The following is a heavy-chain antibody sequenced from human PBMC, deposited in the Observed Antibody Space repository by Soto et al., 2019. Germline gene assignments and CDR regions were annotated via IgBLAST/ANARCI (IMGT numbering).Heavy chain of an antibody. V-gene: IGHV3-21*01. CDR2: ISSSSSYI. J-gene: IGHJ6*02. CDR3: XXXXXXXCSSTTPPCYYYGMXV. Sequence: GGSLRLSCAASGFTFSSYSMNWVRQAPGKGLEWVSSISSSSSYIYYADSVKGRFTISRDNAKNSXXXXXXXXXXXDTAVYYXXXXXXXXCSSTTPPCYYYGMXVWGQGXTXXVSS. CDR1: GFTFSSYS. D-gene: IGHD2-2*01.